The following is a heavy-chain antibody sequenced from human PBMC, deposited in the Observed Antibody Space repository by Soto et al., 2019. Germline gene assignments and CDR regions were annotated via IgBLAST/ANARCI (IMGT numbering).Heavy chain of an antibody. D-gene: IGHD3-16*02. Sequence: SETLSLTCTVSGGSISSSSYYWGWIRQPPGKGLEWIGSIYYSGSTYYNPSLKSRVTISVDTSKNQFSLKLSSVTAADTAVYYCARQRIMITFGGVIVSWGQGTMVTVSS. V-gene: IGHV4-39*01. CDR3: ARQRIMITFGGVIVS. J-gene: IGHJ3*01. CDR2: IYYSGST. CDR1: GGSISSSSYY.